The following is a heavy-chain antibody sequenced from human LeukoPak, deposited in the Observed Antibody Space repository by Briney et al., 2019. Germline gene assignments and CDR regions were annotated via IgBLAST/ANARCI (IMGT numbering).Heavy chain of an antibody. J-gene: IGHJ4*02. CDR3: ARVVRDDTSGYYY. CDR2: INPNSGGA. V-gene: IGHV1-2*06. CDR1: GYTFTSYY. D-gene: IGHD3-22*01. Sequence: ASVKVSCKASGYTFTSYYIHWVRQAPGQGLEWMGRINPNSGGANLAQKFQGRVTMTRDTSISTAYMELSRLRFDDTAVYYCARVVRDDTSGYYYWGQGALVTVSS.